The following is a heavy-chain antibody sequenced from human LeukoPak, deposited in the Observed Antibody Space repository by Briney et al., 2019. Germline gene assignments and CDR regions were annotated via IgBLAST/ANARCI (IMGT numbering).Heavy chain of an antibody. V-gene: IGHV3-30-3*01. CDR2: ISYDGSNK. J-gene: IGHJ6*02. D-gene: IGHD5/OR15-5a*01. CDR1: GFTFSSYA. Sequence: PGGSLRLSCAASGFTFSSYAMHWVRQAPGKGLEWVAVISYDGSNKYYADSVKGRFTISRDNSKNTLYLQMNSLRAEDTAVYYCARGIFDLDIYGMDVWGQGTTVTVSS. CDR3: ARGIFDLDIYGMDV.